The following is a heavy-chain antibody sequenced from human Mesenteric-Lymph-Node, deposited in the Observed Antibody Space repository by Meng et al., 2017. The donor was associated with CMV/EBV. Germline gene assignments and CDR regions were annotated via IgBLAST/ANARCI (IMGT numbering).Heavy chain of an antibody. D-gene: IGHD5-24*01. CDR1: GFTFSAHV. Sequence: GESLKISCAASGFTFSAHVLSWVRQAPGKGLEWVSLIYSGGSTTYYADSVKGRFTISRDNSKNTLYLQMNSLRADDTAVYYCAKERDARYNYGLDVWGQGTTVTVSS. CDR3: AKERDARYNYGLDV. V-gene: IGHV3-23*03. J-gene: IGHJ6*02. CDR2: IYSGGSTT.